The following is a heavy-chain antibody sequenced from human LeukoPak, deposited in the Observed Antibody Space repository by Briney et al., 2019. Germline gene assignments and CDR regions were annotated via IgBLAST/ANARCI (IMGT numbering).Heavy chain of an antibody. V-gene: IGHV1-18*01. Sequence: VSVKVSCKASGYTFTSYGISWVRQAPGQGLEWMRWISAYNGNTNYAQKLQGRVTMTTDTSTSTAYMELRSLRSDDTAVYYCAREGYDFWSGQSYGMDVWGQGTTVTVSS. CDR2: ISAYNGNT. CDR1: GYTFTSYG. J-gene: IGHJ6*02. CDR3: AREGYDFWSGQSYGMDV. D-gene: IGHD3-3*01.